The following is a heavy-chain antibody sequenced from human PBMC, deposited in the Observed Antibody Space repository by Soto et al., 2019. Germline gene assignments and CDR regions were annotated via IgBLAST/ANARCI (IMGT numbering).Heavy chain of an antibody. V-gene: IGHV1-69*02. CDR1: GDTFSFYT. D-gene: IGHD3-10*01. CDR2: INPIVSMS. J-gene: IGHJ4*02. CDR3: AASYGSGYRAFDY. Sequence: QVQLVQSGTEVKKPGYSVKVSCKASGDTFSFYTINWVRQAPGLGLEWVGRINPIVSMSNYAQKLQGRVSMTADKSTSTAYMELRSLRSDDTAMYFCAASYGSGYRAFDYWGQGALVIVSS.